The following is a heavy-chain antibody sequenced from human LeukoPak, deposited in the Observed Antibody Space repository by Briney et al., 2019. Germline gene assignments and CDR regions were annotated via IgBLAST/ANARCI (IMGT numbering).Heavy chain of an antibody. CDR2: ISGRGGGT. D-gene: IGHD5-12*01. Sequence: GGSLRLSCAASAFTFSRYAMSWVRQAPGKGLEWASTISGRGGGTYFADSVKGRFSISRDNSKNTLYLQMNSLRAEDTAVYYCAKAPDRGVDIYFDYWLQGTLVNVSS. J-gene: IGHJ4*02. V-gene: IGHV3-23*01. CDR1: AFTFSRYA. CDR3: AKAPDRGVDIYFDY.